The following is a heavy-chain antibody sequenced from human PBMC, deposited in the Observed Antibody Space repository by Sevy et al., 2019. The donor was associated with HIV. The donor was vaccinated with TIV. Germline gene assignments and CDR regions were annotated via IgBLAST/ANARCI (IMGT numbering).Heavy chain of an antibody. V-gene: IGHV3-33*01. CDR2: VWFDGYNK. Sequence: GGSLRLSCAASGFTFNSYGMHWVRQAPGKGLEWVAVVWFDGYNKYYADSVKGRFTISRDNSKNGLYLQMNSLRAEDTAVHYCARSDDYGSYGETRGYFDYWGQGALVTVSS. CDR1: GFTFNSYG. CDR3: ARSDDYGSYGETRGYFDY. D-gene: IGHD4-4*01. J-gene: IGHJ4*02.